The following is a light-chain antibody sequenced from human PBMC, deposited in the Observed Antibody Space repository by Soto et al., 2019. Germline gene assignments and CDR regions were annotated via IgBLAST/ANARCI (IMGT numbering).Light chain of an antibody. J-gene: IGLJ3*02. CDR2: EVR. Sequence: QSALTQPASVSGSPGQSITISCTGTSSDVGDYDYVSWYQQHPGKAPKLMIHEVRNRPSGVSNRFSGSKSGNTASLTISGLQAEDEADYYCSSYTSSNTWVCGGGTKLTVL. CDR1: SSDVGDYDY. CDR3: SSYTSSNTWV. V-gene: IGLV2-14*01.